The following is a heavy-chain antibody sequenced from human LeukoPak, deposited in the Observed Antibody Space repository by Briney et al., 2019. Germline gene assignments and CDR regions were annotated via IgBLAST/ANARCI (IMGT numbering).Heavy chain of an antibody. V-gene: IGHV4-34*01. D-gene: IGHD6-13*01. CDR1: GGSFSDYY. Sequence: SETLSLTCAVYGGSFSDYYWSWIRQPPGKGLEYIGEINHSGITNYNPSLKSRLSISIDTSKNQFSLKLNSVTAADTAVYYCARVVAAAGNNWFDPWGQGTLVTVSS. J-gene: IGHJ5*02. CDR2: INHSGIT. CDR3: ARVVAAAGNNWFDP.